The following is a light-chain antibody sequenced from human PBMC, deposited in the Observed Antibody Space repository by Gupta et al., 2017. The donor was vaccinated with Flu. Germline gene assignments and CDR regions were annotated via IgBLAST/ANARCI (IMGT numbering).Light chain of an antibody. CDR2: ENN. J-gene: IGLJ2*01. Sequence: QSVLTQPPSVSATPGQKVTISCSGGSSNIGNSYVSWYLQLPGTAPKLLIFENNKRPSGIPVRFSGSKSGTAATLGITGLQTGDEADYYCASWDSSLGGVVFGGGTRLTVL. CDR1: SSNIGNSY. V-gene: IGLV1-51*02. CDR3: ASWDSSLGGVV.